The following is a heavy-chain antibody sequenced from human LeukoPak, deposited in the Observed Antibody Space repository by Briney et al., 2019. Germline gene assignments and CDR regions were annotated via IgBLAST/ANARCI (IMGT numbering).Heavy chain of an antibody. CDR2: IYTSGST. CDR1: GGSIGSGSYY. J-gene: IGHJ4*02. Sequence: SETLSLTCTVSGGSIGSGSYYWSWIRQPAGKGLEWIGRIYTSGSTNYNPSLKSRVTISVDTSKNQFSLKLSSVTAADTAVYYCARATGGYNPDWGQGTLVTVSS. D-gene: IGHD5-24*01. CDR3: ARATGGYNPD. V-gene: IGHV4-61*02.